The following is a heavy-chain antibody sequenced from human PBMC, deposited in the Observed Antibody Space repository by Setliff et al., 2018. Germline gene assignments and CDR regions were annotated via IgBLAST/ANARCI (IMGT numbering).Heavy chain of an antibody. D-gene: IGHD2-2*01. Sequence: QSGGSLRLSCAASGFTFSTYRMHWVRQAPGKGLEWVAVIWDDGGNKYHADSVKGRFTISRDNAKNSLYLQMNSLRAEDTATYYCARSENCFSTHCSPYDYWGQGTLVTVSS. CDR2: IWDDGGNK. J-gene: IGHJ4*02. V-gene: IGHV3-33*08. CDR1: GFTFSTYR. CDR3: ARSENCFSTHCSPYDY.